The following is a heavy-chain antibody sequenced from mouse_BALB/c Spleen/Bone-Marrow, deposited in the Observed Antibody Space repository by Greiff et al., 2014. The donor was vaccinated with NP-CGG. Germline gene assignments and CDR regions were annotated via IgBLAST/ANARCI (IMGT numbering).Heavy chain of an antibody. CDR2: IYYSGTI. CDR1: GISITTGNYR. J-gene: IGHJ2*01. Sequence: EVMLVESGPGLVKPSRTVSLTCTVTGISITTGNYRWSWIRQFPGNKLEWIGYIYYSGTITYNPSLTSRTTITRDTSKNQFFLEMNSLTAEDTATYYCARELYYFDYWGQGTTLTVSS. V-gene: IGHV3-5*02. CDR3: ARELYYFDY.